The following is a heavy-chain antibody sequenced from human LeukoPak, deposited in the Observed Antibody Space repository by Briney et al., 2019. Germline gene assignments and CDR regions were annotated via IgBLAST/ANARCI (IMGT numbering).Heavy chain of an antibody. Sequence: SGPTLVKPTQTLTLTCTFSGFSLSTSGVGVGWIRQPPGKALEWLALIYWDDDKRYIPSLKSRLTITKDTSKNQGVLTMTNMDPVDTATXXXAXXXXAGYDFWSGYYFPDYWGQGTLVTVSS. CDR2: IYWDDDK. V-gene: IGHV2-5*02. CDR1: GFSLSTSGVG. J-gene: IGHJ4*02. CDR3: AXXXXAGYDFWSGYYFPDY. D-gene: IGHD3-3*01.